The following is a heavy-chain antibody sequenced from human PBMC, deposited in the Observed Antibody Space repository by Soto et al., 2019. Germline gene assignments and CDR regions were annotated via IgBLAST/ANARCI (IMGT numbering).Heavy chain of an antibody. CDR3: ARWVGGSMFDNSGKYDS. CDR2: IAYDGSKT. J-gene: IGHJ5*01. D-gene: IGHD3-22*01. V-gene: IGHV3-30*03. Sequence: QVQLVESGGGVVQPGRSLRLTCAASGFTFSSSGMHWVRQAPGKGLEWVALIAYDGSKTYYGDSVRGRFTISRDNSENTPFLQMNSLRAEDTAVYYCARWVGGSMFDNSGKYDSWGQGTLVTVSS. CDR1: GFTFSSSG.